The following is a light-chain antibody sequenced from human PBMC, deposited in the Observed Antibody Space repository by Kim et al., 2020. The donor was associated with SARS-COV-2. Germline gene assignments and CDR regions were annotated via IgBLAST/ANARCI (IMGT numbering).Light chain of an antibody. CDR2: GNS. CDR1: NPNIGAGYY. CDR3: QSYDSSLSGYVV. Sequence: TLSCTGSNPNIGAGYYVHWYQRLPGTAPKLLIYGNSNRPSGVPDRFSGSKSGTSASLAITGLQAEDEADYYCQSYDSSLSGYVVFGGGTQLTVL. J-gene: IGLJ2*01. V-gene: IGLV1-40*01.